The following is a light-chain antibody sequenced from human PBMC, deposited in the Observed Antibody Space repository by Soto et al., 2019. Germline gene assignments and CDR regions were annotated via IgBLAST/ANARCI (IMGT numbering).Light chain of an antibody. J-gene: IGKJ4*01. CDR1: QSVSSY. CDR3: QQYNNWPLT. Sequence: ETVLTQSPGALSLSPGERATLSCRASQSVSSYLAWYQQKPGQAPRLLIYDASNRATGIPARFSGSGSGTDFTLTISSLEPEDFAVYYCQQYNNWPLTFGGGTKVDIK. V-gene: IGKV3-11*01. CDR2: DAS.